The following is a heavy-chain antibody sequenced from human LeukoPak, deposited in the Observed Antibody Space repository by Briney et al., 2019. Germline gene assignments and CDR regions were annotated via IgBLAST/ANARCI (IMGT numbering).Heavy chain of an antibody. D-gene: IGHD5-24*01. CDR1: GFTFSSYS. CDR3: ARDREMAINDAFDI. Sequence: GGSLRLSCAASGFTFSSYSMNWVRQAPGKGLEWVSSISSSSSYIYYADSVKGRLTISRDNAKNSLYLQMNSLRAEDTAVYYCARDREMAINDAFDIWGQGTMVTVSS. CDR2: ISSSSSYI. V-gene: IGHV3-21*01. J-gene: IGHJ3*02.